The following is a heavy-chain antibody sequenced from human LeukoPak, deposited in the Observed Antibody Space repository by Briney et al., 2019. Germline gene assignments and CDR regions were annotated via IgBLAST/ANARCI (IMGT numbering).Heavy chain of an antibody. D-gene: IGHD2-15*01. CDR3: ARDLSLYCSGGSCYSLNY. J-gene: IGHJ4*02. Sequence: PGGSLRLSCVASGFTFSSYGMHWVRQAPGKGLEWVSYISSSGSTIYYADSVKGRFTISRDNAKNSLYLQMNSLRAEDTAVYYCARDLSLYCSGGSCYSLNYWGQGTLVTVSS. CDR2: ISSSGSTI. V-gene: IGHV3-48*04. CDR1: GFTFSSYG.